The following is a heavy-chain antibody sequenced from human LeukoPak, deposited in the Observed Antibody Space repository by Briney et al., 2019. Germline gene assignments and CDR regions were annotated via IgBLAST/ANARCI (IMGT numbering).Heavy chain of an antibody. Sequence: GESLKISCKGSGYSFTSYWIGWVRQVPGKGLEWMGIIYPGDSDTRYSPSFQGQVTISADKSISTAYLQWSSLKASDTAMYYCARRPGGVLAAAGRGWFDPWGQGTLVTVSS. D-gene: IGHD6-13*01. CDR3: ARRPGGVLAAAGRGWFDP. J-gene: IGHJ5*02. CDR1: GYSFTSYW. CDR2: IYPGDSDT. V-gene: IGHV5-51*01.